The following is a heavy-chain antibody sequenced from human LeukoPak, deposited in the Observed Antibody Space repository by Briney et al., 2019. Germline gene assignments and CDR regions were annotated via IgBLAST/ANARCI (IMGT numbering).Heavy chain of an antibody. CDR1: GGSITNYS. J-gene: IGHJ5*02. Sequence: KSSETLSLTCTVSGGSITNYSWSWIRQPPGKGPEWIGYIYYTGSTNYNPSLRSRVTISVDTSKNQLSLKLTSVTPADTAVYYCARKAAAGIPPLYNWFDPWGQGTLVTVSA. D-gene: IGHD6-13*01. CDR2: IYYTGST. V-gene: IGHV4-59*01. CDR3: ARKAAAGIPPLYNWFDP.